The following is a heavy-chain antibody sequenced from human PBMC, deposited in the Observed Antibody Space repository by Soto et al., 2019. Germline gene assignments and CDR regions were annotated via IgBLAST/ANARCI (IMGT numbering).Heavy chain of an antibody. CDR2: INPETGGT. CDR3: ARERYQVISDGMDV. Sequence: ASVKVSCKASGYTFTGYYVHWVREAPGQGLEWMGWINPETGGTSYAQKFQGRVTLSRDTSINTAYLELSRLRFDDAAVYFCARERYQVISDGMDVWGQGTTVTISS. J-gene: IGHJ6*02. V-gene: IGHV1-2*02. CDR1: GYTFTGYY. D-gene: IGHD2-2*01.